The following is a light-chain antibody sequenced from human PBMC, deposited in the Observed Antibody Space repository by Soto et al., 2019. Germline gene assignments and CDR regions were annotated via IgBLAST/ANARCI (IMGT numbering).Light chain of an antibody. V-gene: IGKV3-15*01. J-gene: IGKJ3*01. CDR1: QSVSSN. Sequence: EIGMTQSPATLSVSPGERATLSCRASQSVSSNLAWYQQKPGQAPRLLIYGASTRATGIPARFSGSGSGTESTLTISSLQAEDGAVYDCQQYNNWPSRTFGPETKVDIK. CDR2: GAS. CDR3: QQYNNWPSRT.